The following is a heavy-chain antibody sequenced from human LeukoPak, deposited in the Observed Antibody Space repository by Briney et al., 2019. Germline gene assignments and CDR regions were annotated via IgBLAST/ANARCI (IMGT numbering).Heavy chain of an antibody. CDR1: GFTFSSYG. V-gene: IGHV3-23*01. J-gene: IGHJ4*02. Sequence: GRSMRLSSPSSGFTFSSYGMSWARPAPGEGLEWVSAISGSGGSTYYADSGKGRFTISRDNSNNTLYLQMNSLRAEDAAVYYWAKGSPRIAVDYWGQGTLVTVSS. CDR2: ISGSGGST. D-gene: IGHD6-13*01. CDR3: AKGSPRIAVDY.